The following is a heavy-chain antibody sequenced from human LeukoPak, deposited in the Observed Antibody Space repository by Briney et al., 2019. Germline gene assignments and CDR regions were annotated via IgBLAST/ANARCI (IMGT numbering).Heavy chain of an antibody. V-gene: IGHV3-33*01. Sequence: GGSLRLSCAAYGFSFSNHGMHWVRQAPGKRLEWVAVIWDDGNNKRYANSVNGRFTISRDNSENTLYLQMNGLTAEDTAMYYCARDSYQDYYGRFDPWGQGTLVIVSS. D-gene: IGHD3-10*01. CDR2: IWDDGNNK. CDR1: GFSFSNHG. CDR3: ARDSYQDYYGRFDP. J-gene: IGHJ5*02.